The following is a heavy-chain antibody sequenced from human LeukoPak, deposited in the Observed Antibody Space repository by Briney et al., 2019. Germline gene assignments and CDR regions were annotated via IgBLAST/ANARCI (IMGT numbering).Heavy chain of an antibody. CDR2: IYYSGST. D-gene: IGHD6-13*01. CDR3: ARGIAAASERALDI. Sequence: SETLSLTCTVSGGSISSSSYYWGWIRQPPGKGLEWIGSIYYSGSTYYNPSLKSRVTISVDTSKNQFPLKLSSVTAADTAVYYCARGIAAASERALDIWGQGTTVTVSS. CDR1: GGSISSSSYY. V-gene: IGHV4-39*06. J-gene: IGHJ3*02.